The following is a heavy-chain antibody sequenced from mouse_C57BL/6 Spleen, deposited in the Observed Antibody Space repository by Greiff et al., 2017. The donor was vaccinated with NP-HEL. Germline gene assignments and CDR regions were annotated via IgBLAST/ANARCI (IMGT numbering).Heavy chain of an antibody. D-gene: IGHD4-1*01. V-gene: IGHV1-82*01. CDR3: ASGKDMAY. CDR2: IYPGDGDT. J-gene: IGHJ3*01. CDR1: GYAFSSSW. Sequence: QVRLQQSGPELVKPGASVKISCKASGYAFSSSWMNWVKQRPGKGLEWIGRIYPGDGDTNYNGKFKGKATLTADKSSSTAYMQLSSLTSEDSAVYFCASGKDMAYWGQGTLVTVSA.